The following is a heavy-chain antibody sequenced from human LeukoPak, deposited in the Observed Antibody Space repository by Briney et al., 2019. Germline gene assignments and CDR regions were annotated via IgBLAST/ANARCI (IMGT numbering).Heavy chain of an antibody. CDR2: ISSSGSTI. CDR1: GFTFSSYE. Sequence: GGSLRLSCAASGFTFSSYEMNWVRQAPGKGLEWVSYISSSGSTIYYADSVKGRFTISRDNAKNSLYLQMNSLRAEDTALYYCARNYYYGSGDAFDIWGQGTMVTVSS. V-gene: IGHV3-48*03. J-gene: IGHJ3*02. D-gene: IGHD3-10*01. CDR3: ARNYYYGSGDAFDI.